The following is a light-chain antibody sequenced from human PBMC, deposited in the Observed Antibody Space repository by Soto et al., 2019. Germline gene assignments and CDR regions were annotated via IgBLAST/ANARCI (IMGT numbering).Light chain of an antibody. Sequence: DIQMTQSPSTLSASVGDRVTITCRASQRISSWLAWYQQKPGKAPKVLIYDASSLESGTPSRFTGNGSGTDFSFTISSLQPADVATYYCQQSNNLPLTFGGGTKVDIK. CDR1: QRISSW. CDR2: DAS. J-gene: IGKJ4*01. CDR3: QQSNNLPLT. V-gene: IGKV1-5*01.